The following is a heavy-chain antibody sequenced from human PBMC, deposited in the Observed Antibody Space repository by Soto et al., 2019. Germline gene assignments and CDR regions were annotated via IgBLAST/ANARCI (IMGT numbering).Heavy chain of an antibody. D-gene: IGHD2-21*02. CDR2: IHHSGIT. J-gene: IGHJ4*02. V-gene: IGHV4-34*01. CDR1: GGSFANYY. CDR3: ARGQGGGNSVYFGD. Sequence: QVQIQQWGAGLLKPSETLSLTCAVYGGSFANYYWGWIRQPPGRGLEWIGEIHHSGITNYNPSLKSRVTMSLDTSKNQFSLDLSSVTAADTAVYYCARGQGGGNSVYFGDWGQGTLVTVSS.